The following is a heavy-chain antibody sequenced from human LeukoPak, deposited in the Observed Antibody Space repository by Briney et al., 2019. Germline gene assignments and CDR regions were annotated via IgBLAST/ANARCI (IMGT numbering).Heavy chain of an antibody. Sequence: GGSLRLSCAASGFTFSSYGMHWVRQAPGKGLEWVANIKQDGSEKYYVDSVKGRFTISRDNAKNSLYLQMNSLRAEDTAVYYCAREGVWGSNIDYWGQGTLVTVSS. CDR3: AREGVWGSNIDY. V-gene: IGHV3-7*01. J-gene: IGHJ4*02. CDR2: IKQDGSEK. D-gene: IGHD3-16*01. CDR1: GFTFSSYG.